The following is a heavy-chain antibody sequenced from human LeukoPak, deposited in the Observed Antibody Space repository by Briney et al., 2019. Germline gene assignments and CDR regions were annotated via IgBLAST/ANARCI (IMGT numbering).Heavy chain of an antibody. CDR1: GGSINSRNNY. Sequence: SETLSLTCTVSGGSINSRNNYWGWIRQPPGMGLEWIAIISDTGTTYYSPSLKSRLTISVDTSKNQFSLTLSSVTAADTAVYYCARRNYPYYFDYWGQGTLVTVSS. V-gene: IGHV4-39*01. CDR2: ISDTGTT. J-gene: IGHJ4*02. D-gene: IGHD1-7*01. CDR3: ARRNYPYYFDY.